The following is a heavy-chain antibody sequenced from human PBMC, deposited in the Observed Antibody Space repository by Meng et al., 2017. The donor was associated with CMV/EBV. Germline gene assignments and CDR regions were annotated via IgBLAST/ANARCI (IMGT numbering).Heavy chain of an antibody. V-gene: IGHV3-20*01. CDR2: INWNGGST. J-gene: IGHJ3*02. D-gene: IGHD1-26*01. Sequence: LSLTCAASGFTFDDSGMSWVRQAPGKGLEWVSGINWNGGSTGYADSVKGRFTISRDNAKNSLYLQMNSLRAEDTALYHCARVGYSGSYYDDAFDIWGQGTMVTVSS. CDR1: GFTFDDSG. CDR3: ARVGYSGSYYDDAFDI.